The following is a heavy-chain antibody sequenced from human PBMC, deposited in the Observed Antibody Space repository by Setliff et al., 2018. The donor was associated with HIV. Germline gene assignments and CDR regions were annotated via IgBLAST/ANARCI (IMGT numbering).Heavy chain of an antibody. Sequence: ASETLSLTCAVYGGSFSGYYWSWIRQPPKKGLEWIGEVNHDENTNYNPSLKSRVTISVVTSKKQFSLKLRSVTAADTAVYYCVRASLPGNHVFFDYWGQGRLVTVSS. CDR2: VNHDENT. J-gene: IGHJ4*02. V-gene: IGHV4-34*01. CDR3: VRASLPGNHVFFDY. CDR1: GGSFSGYY.